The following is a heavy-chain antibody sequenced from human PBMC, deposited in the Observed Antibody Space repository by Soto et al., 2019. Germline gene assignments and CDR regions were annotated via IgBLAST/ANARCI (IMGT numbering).Heavy chain of an antibody. Sequence: SETLSLTCPVSGGSISSYYSSWIRQPPGKGLEWIGYIYYSGSTNYNPSLKSRVTISVDTSKNQFSLKLSSVTAADTAVYYCARHQPNWFDPWGQGTLVTVSS. CDR2: IYYSGST. V-gene: IGHV4-59*08. CDR3: ARHQPNWFDP. J-gene: IGHJ5*02. CDR1: GGSISSYY.